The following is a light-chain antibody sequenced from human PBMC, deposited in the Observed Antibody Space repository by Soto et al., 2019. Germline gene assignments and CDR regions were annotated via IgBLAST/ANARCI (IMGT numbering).Light chain of an antibody. V-gene: IGLV4-69*01. CDR1: SGHSSYA. CDR3: QTWASGIEV. J-gene: IGLJ3*02. CDR2: LNSDGSH. Sequence: QPELTQSPSASASLGASVKLTCTLSSGHSSYAIAWHQQQPEKGPRYLMKLNSDGSHSKGDGIPDRFSGSSSGAERYLTISSLQSEDEADYYCQTWASGIEVFGGGTKLTVL.